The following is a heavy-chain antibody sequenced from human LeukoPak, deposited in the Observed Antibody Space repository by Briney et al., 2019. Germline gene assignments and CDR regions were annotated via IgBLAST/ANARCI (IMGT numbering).Heavy chain of an antibody. CDR2: INHSGST. CDR3: ARGLQWLVRSTWFDP. J-gene: IGHJ5*02. V-gene: IGHV4-34*01. D-gene: IGHD6-19*01. Sequence: GSLRLSCAASGFTFSSYAMSWVRQPPGKGLEWIGEINHSGSTNYNPSLKSRVTISVDTSKNQFSLKLSSVTAADTAVYYCARGLQWLVRSTWFDPWGQGTLVTVSS. CDR1: GFTFSSYA.